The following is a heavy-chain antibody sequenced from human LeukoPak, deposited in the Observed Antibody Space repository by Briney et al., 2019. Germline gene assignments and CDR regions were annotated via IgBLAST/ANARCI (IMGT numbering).Heavy chain of an antibody. CDR1: GYTFTSYY. J-gene: IGHJ4*02. D-gene: IGHD4-17*01. CDR2: INPNSGST. V-gene: IGHV1-46*01. CDR3: ARVLYGDHFDS. Sequence: ASVKVSCKASGYTFTSYYMHWVRQAPGQGLEWMGIINPNSGSTNYAQKFQGRVTMTRDTSITTAYMELSRLRSDDTALYYCARVLYGDHFDSWGQGTLVTVSS.